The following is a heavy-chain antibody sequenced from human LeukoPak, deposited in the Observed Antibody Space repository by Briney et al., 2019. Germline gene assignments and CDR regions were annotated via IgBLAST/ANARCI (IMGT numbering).Heavy chain of an antibody. CDR1: GGSISSSSYY. V-gene: IGHV3-7*01. Sequence: ETLSLTCTVSGGSISSSSYYWGWIRQPPGKGLEWVANIKQDGSEKYYVDSVKGRFTISRDNAKNSLYLQMNSLRAEDTAVYYCARVPRRGYCSGGSCYPWWGQGTLVTVSS. D-gene: IGHD2-15*01. CDR3: ARVPRRGYCSGGSCYPW. J-gene: IGHJ4*02. CDR2: IKQDGSEK.